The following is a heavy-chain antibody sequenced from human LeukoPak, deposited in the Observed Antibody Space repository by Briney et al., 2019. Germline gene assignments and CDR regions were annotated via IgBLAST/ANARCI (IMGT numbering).Heavy chain of an antibody. V-gene: IGHV3-23*01. Sequence: GGSLRLSCAASGFTFNTYAMTWVRQAPGKGLEWVAVVSGSGGDTKYADSVKGRLTISRDNSQSTLYLQMGSLRPEDTATYYCAKLLVGNDYFHHWGQETLVTVSS. D-gene: IGHD1-26*01. CDR3: AKLLVGNDYFHH. J-gene: IGHJ4*02. CDR2: VSGSGGDT. CDR1: GFTFNTYA.